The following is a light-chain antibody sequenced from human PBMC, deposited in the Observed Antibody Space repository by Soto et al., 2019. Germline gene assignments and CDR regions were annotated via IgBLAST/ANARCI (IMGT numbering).Light chain of an antibody. J-gene: IGLJ1*01. V-gene: IGLV2-23*01. CDR3: CSYAGSTYV. CDR2: EGS. CDR1: SSDVGSHNL. Sequence: QSVLTQPASVSGSPGQSITISCTGTSSDVGSHNLVSWYQQHPGKAPKLMIYEGSKRPSGVSNRFSGSKSGNTASLTISGLQAEDEADYYCCSYAGSTYVFGTGTKVTAL.